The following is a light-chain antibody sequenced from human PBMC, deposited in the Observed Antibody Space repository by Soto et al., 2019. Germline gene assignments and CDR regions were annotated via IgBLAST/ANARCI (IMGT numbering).Light chain of an antibody. J-gene: IGLJ7*01. CDR2: EVS. V-gene: IGLV2-14*01. CDR1: SSDVGRYDY. Sequence: QSALTQPASVSGSPGQSITISCTGTSSDVGRYDYVSWYQHHPGRAPKLIIYEVSDRPSGVSDRFSGSKSGDTASLTISGLQAEDEAYYYCSSYTTSTTLVVFGTGTQLTVL. CDR3: SSYTTSTTLVV.